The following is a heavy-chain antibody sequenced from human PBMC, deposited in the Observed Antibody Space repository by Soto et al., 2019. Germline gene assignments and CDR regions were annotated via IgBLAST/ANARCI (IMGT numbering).Heavy chain of an antibody. V-gene: IGHV4-31*03. CDR2: IYYSGST. CDR3: ARDRVPAAIHYYYYYGMDV. CDR1: GGSISSGGYY. Sequence: SETLSLTCTVSGGSISSGGYYWSWIRQHPGKGLEWIGYIYYSGSTYYNPSLKSRVTISVDTSKNQFSLKLSSVTAADTAVYYCARDRVPAAIHYYYYYGMDVWGQGTTVTVSS. J-gene: IGHJ6*02. D-gene: IGHD2-2*01.